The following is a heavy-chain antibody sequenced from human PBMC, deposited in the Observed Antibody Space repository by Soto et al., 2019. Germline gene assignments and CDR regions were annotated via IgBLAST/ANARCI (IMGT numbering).Heavy chain of an antibody. CDR1: GFTFSSYA. V-gene: IGHV3-23*01. D-gene: IGHD3-16*01. J-gene: IGHJ5*02. CDR3: AKDSRGENGWFDP. CDR2: ISGSGGST. Sequence: EVQLLESGGGLVQPGGSLRLSCAASGFTFSSYAMSWVRQAPGKGLEWVSAISGSGGSTYYADSVKGRFTISRDNSRKTLYLHMNSLRAEDTAVYYCAKDSRGENGWFDPWGQGTLVTVSS.